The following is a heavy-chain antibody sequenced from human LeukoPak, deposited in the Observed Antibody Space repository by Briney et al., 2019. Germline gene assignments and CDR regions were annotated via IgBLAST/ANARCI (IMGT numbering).Heavy chain of an antibody. J-gene: IGHJ4*02. V-gene: IGHV3-30*18. CDR3: AKDLAHNSRGHDY. CDR1: GFTFSSYG. D-gene: IGHD1-1*01. Sequence: GGTLRLSCAASGFTFSSYGMHWVRQAPGKGLEWVAVISYDGSNKYYADSVKGRFTISRDNSKNTLYVQMNSLRAEDTAVYYCAKDLAHNSRGHDYWGQGTLVTVSS. CDR2: ISYDGSNK.